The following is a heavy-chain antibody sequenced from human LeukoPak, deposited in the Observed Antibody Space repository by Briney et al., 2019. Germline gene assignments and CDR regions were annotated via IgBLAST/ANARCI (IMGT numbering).Heavy chain of an antibody. J-gene: IGHJ5*02. CDR3: ARHEYSGSYYGLSWFDP. CDR1: GGSISSSGYY. Sequence: SETLSLTCTVSGGSISSSGYYWGWIRQPPGKGLEWIASIYYSGSTYYNPSLKSRVTISVDTSKNQLSLKLSSLTAADTAVYYCARHEYSGSYYGLSWFDPRGQGTLVTVSS. D-gene: IGHD1-26*01. CDR2: IYYSGST. V-gene: IGHV4-39*01.